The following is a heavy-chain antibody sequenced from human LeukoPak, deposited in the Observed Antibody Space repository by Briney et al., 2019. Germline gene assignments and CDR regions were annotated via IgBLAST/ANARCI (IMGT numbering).Heavy chain of an antibody. CDR1: GFTFDDYG. V-gene: IGHV3-20*04. D-gene: IGHD4-11*01. J-gene: IGHJ4*02. Sequence: PGGSLRLSCAASGFTFDDYGMSWVRQAPGKGLEWVSGINWNGGSTGYADSVKGRFTISRDNAKKSLYLQMDSLRAEDTAVYYCASYLRNTVAGYYYFEYWGQGTLVTVSS. CDR2: INWNGGST. CDR3: ASYLRNTVAGYYYFEY.